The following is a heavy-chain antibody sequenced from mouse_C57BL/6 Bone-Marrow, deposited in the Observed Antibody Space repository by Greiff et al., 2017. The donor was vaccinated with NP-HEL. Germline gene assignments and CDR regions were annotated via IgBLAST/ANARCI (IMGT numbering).Heavy chain of an antibody. CDR2: IDPSDSYT. J-gene: IGHJ4*01. CDR3: ARGGLYY. CDR1: GYTFTSYW. V-gene: IGHV1-59*01. Sequence: QVQLQQPGAELVRPGTSVKLSCKASGYTFTSYWMHWVKQRPGQGLEWIGVIDPSDSYTNYNQQFKGKATLTVDTYSSTAFMQLSSLTSEDSAVYYCARGGLYYWGQGTSVTVSS.